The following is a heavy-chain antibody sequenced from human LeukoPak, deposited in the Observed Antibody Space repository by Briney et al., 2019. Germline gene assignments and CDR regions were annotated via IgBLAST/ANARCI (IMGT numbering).Heavy chain of an antibody. CDR1: GFSFSSYG. CDR3: ARDYYCSGGSCLYFDY. Sequence: PGGSLRLSCAASGFSFSSYGMHWVRQAPGKGLEWVAVISYAGSSKLYADSVKGRFTLSRDNSNNTLYLQMNSLRVEDTAVYYCARDYYCSGGSCLYFDYWGQGTLVTVSS. V-gene: IGHV3-30*03. D-gene: IGHD2-15*01. CDR2: ISYAGSSK. J-gene: IGHJ4*02.